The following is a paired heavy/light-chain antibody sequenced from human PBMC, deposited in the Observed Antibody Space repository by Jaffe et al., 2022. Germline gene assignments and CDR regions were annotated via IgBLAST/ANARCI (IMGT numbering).Light chain of an antibody. V-gene: IGKV1-12*01. Sequence: DIQMTQSPSSVSASVGDRVTITCRASQGISTWLAWYQQKPGKAPKLLIHGSSSLQTGVPSRFSGSGSGTDFTLTISSLQPEDFAIYFCQQTDSFPHTFGGGTKVAIK. CDR1: QGISTW. J-gene: IGKJ4*01. CDR2: GSS. CDR3: QQTDSFPHT.
Heavy chain of an antibody. CDR1: GYTFTDSY. D-gene: IGHD6-19*01. Sequence: QVQLVQSGAEVKKPGASVKVSCKASGYTFTDSYLHWVRQAPGQGLEWMGWINPNSGGARYAQKFQARVTMTRDTSITTAYMELSRLKFDDTAVYYCAKYNSDSYGGWFDPWGQGTLVTVSS. CDR2: INPNSGGA. CDR3: AKYNSDSYGGWFDP. J-gene: IGHJ5*02. V-gene: IGHV1-2*02.